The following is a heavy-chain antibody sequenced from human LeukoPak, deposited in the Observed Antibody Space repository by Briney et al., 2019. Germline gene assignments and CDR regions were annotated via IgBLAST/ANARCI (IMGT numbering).Heavy chain of an antibody. CDR3: ARDRIMITFGGGIDY. CDR1: GGTFSSYA. D-gene: IGHD3-16*01. CDR2: IIPIFGTA. J-gene: IGHJ4*02. Sequence: SVKVSCKASGGTFSSYAISWVRQAPGQGLEWMGGIIPIFGTANYAQKFQGRVTITADESTSTAYMELNSLRSEDTAVYYCARDRIMITFGGGIDYWGQGTLVTVSS. V-gene: IGHV1-69*01.